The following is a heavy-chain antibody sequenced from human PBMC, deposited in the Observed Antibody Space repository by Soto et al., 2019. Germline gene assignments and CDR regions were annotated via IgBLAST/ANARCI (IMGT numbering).Heavy chain of an antibody. V-gene: IGHV3-23*01. J-gene: IGHJ5*01. CDR3: AKEKGHMAEQVAALPLHS. D-gene: IGHD2-15*01. CDR2: ISSTSNGVYT. Sequence: KRLEWVAGISSTSNGVYTYYPGSGKGRFTISRDDSMNTLYLQMSSLRAEDTAVYFCAKEKGHMAEQVAALPLHSW.